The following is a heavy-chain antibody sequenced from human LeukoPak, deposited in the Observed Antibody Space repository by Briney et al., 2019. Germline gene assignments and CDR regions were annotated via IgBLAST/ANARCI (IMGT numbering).Heavy chain of an antibody. Sequence: GGSLRLSCAASGFTFTNYAIHWVRQGPGKGLEWVAVISSDGSNKYYGDSVKGRFTISRDNSKNTLYLQMNSLRAEDTAVYSCAKERLRLGELSFDYWGQGTLVTVSS. CDR1: GFTFTNYA. CDR3: AKERLRLGELSFDY. CDR2: ISSDGSNK. D-gene: IGHD3-16*01. V-gene: IGHV3-30*04. J-gene: IGHJ4*02.